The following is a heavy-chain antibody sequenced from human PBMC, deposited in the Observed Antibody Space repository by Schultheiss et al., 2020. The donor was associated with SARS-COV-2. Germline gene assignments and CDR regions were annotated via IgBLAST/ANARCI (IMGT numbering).Heavy chain of an antibody. Sequence: GGSLRLSCAASGFIFSSYAMHWVRQAPGKGLDWVAVISYDGSNKYYADSVKGRFTISRDNSKNTLYLQMNSLRAEDTAVYYCTTADIVVGDYYYYYGMDVWGQGTTVTVSS. CDR1: GFIFSSYA. CDR3: TTADIVVGDYYYYYGMDV. CDR2: ISYDGSNK. J-gene: IGHJ6*02. D-gene: IGHD2-2*01. V-gene: IGHV3-30-3*01.